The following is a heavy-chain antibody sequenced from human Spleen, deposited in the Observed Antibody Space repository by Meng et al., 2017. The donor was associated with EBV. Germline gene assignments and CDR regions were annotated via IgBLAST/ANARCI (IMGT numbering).Heavy chain of an antibody. J-gene: IGHJ4*02. CDR2: INEDGRTT. CDR3: SRDLAGPYDD. CDR1: GVTFSTYW. D-gene: IGHD3-3*02. V-gene: IGHV3-74*01. Sequence: VQLVAAGGALVQPGGSLRLSCAASGVTFSTYWMHWVRQAPGKGLVWISRINEDGRTTTYADSVKGRFTISRDNTKNTLYLQMNSLRVEDTALYFCSRDLAGPYDDWGQGTLVTVSS.